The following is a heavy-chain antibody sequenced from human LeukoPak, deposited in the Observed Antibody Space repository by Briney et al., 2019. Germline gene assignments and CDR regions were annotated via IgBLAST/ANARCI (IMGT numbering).Heavy chain of an antibody. J-gene: IGHJ4*02. V-gene: IGHV3-7*01. CDR2: IKYDGSEK. CDR1: EFTFSSYA. Sequence: GGSLRLSCAASEFTFSSYAMLWVRQAPGKGLEWVANIKYDGSEKYCVDSVKGRFTISRDNAKNSLYLQMNSLRVEDTAVYYCARDGSGEWPIGYWGQGTLVTVSS. D-gene: IGHD3-10*01. CDR3: ARDGSGEWPIGY.